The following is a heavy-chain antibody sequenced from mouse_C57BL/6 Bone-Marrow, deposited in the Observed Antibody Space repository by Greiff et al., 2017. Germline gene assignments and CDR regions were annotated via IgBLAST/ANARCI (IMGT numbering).Heavy chain of an antibody. J-gene: IGHJ2*01. D-gene: IGHD1-1*01. CDR3: ASLGSTVVGYFDY. Sequence: VQLQQSGAELAKPGASVKLSCKASGYTFTSYWMHWVKQRPGQGLEWIGYINPSSGYTKYNQKFKDKATLTADKSSSTDYMQLSSLTYEDSAVYDCASLGSTVVGYFDYWGQGTTLTVSS. V-gene: IGHV1-7*01. CDR1: GYTFTSYW. CDR2: INPSSGYT.